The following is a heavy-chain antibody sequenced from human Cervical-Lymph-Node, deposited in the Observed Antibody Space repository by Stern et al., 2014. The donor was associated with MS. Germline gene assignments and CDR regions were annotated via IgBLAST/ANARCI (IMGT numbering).Heavy chain of an antibody. V-gene: IGHV5-51*01. CDR1: GYSFTSHW. D-gene: IGHD4-11*01. J-gene: IGHJ6*02. CDR2: IYPGDSDT. CDR3: ARHQTDYKGRDYYYYGMDV. Sequence: EVQLVESGAEVKKPGESLKISCKGSGYSFTSHWIGWVRQMPGKGLEWMGMIYPGDSDTRYSPSFQGQVTISADKSISTAYLQWSSLKASATAIYYCARHQTDYKGRDYYYYGMDVWGQGTTVTVSS.